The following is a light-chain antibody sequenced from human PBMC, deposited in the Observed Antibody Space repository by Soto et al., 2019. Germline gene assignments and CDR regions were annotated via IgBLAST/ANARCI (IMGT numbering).Light chain of an antibody. CDR2: GAS. J-gene: IGKJ1*01. CDR1: QSVSNNY. Sequence: EIVLTQSPGTLSLSPGERATLSCRASQSVSNNYLAWYQQKPGQAPRLLIYGASNRATGIPARFSGSGSGTDFTLTISRLEPEDFAVYYCQQYGSLSWTFGQGTKVDI. CDR3: QQYGSLSWT. V-gene: IGKV3-20*01.